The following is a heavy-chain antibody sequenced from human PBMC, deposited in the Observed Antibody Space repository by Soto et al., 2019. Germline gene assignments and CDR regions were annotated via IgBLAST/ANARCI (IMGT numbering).Heavy chain of an antibody. V-gene: IGHV3-30*18. CDR2: ISYDGSNK. CDR3: AKDPYLDC. CDR1: GFTFSSYG. Sequence: QVQLVESGGGVVQPGRSLRLSCAASGFTFSSYGLHGVRQAPGKGLEWVAVISYDGSNKYYADSVKGRFTISRDNSKNTLYLQMNSLRAEDTAVYYCAKDPYLDCWGQGTLVTVSS. J-gene: IGHJ4*02.